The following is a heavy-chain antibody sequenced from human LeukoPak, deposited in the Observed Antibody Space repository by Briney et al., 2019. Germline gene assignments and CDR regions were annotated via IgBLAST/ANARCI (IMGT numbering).Heavy chain of an antibody. CDR2: IYYSGST. D-gene: IGHD3-9*01. V-gene: IGHV4-59*08. J-gene: IGHJ3*02. CDR3: ARHLRYFAWAKDAFDI. Sequence: PSETLSLTCTVSGGSISSNNWWSWVRQPPGKGLEWIGYIYYSGSTNYNPSLKSRVTISVDTSKNQFSLKLSSVTAADTAVYYCARHLRYFAWAKDAFDIWGQGTMVTVSS. CDR1: GGSISSNNW.